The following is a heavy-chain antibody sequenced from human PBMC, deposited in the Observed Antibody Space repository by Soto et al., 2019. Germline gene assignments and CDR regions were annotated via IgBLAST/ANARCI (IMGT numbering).Heavy chain of an antibody. V-gene: IGHV1-8*01. CDR1: GYTFTHYD. CDR3: ARGLRGTSEDC. D-gene: IGHD3-10*01. Sequence: ASVKVSCKASGYTFTHYDIYWVRQATGQGLEWIGWMNPYSGNTGYIQKFQGRVTLTRDTSISTAYMELSSLRSEDTAIYYCARGLRGTSEDCWGQGTLVTVSS. CDR2: MNPYSGNT. J-gene: IGHJ4*02.